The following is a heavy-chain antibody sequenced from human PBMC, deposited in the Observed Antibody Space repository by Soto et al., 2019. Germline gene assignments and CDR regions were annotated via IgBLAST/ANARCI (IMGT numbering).Heavy chain of an antibody. CDR3: ARGTSIAAAGKGGGYYYMDV. J-gene: IGHJ6*03. CDR2: IYYSGST. V-gene: IGHV4-31*03. D-gene: IGHD6-13*01. Sequence: SETLSLTCTVSGGSISSGGYYWSWIRQHPGKGLEWIGYIYYSGSTYYNPSLKSRVTISVDTSKNQFSLKLSSVTAADTAVYYCARGTSIAAAGKGGGYYYMDVWGKGTTVTVSS. CDR1: GGSISSGGYY.